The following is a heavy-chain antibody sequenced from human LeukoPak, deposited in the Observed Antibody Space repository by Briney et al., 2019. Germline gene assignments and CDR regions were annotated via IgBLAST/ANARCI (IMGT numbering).Heavy chain of an antibody. CDR3: ARGAYKGGRYCSCGTCYSDEDDALDT. J-gene: IGHJ3*02. V-gene: IGHV3-11*06. CDR2: ISSSTGYT. Sequence: GGSLRLSCAASGFTFSDYYMSWIRQAPGKGLEWVSYISSSTGYTNYADSVKGRFTISRDNAKNSLYLQMNSLRAEDTAVYYCARGAYKGGRYCSCGTCYSDEDDALDTWGQGTMVTVSS. CDR1: GFTFSDYY. D-gene: IGHD2-15*01.